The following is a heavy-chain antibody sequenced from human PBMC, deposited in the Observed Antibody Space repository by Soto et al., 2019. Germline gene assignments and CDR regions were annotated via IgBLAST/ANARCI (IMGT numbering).Heavy chain of an antibody. CDR1: GFTFNNYG. CDR3: AKDQGIAAAHWID. V-gene: IGHV3-30*18. Sequence: QVQLVESGGGVVQPGRSLRLSCAASGFTFNNYGMHWVRQAPGKELEWVAVISNDGSDKYYADSVKGRLTISRDNSKKTVYLQTNSLRVEDTAVYYCAKDQGIAAAHWIDWGQGTMVTVSS. CDR2: ISNDGSDK. J-gene: IGHJ3*01. D-gene: IGHD6-13*01.